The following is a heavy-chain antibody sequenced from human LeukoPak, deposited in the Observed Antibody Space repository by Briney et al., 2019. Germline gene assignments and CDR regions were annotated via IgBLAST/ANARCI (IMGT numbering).Heavy chain of an antibody. V-gene: IGHV3-48*03. CDR1: GFTFSSYE. D-gene: IGHD2-8*01. J-gene: IGHJ5*02. CDR2: IRSSGSTI. CDR3: ARRLLMVYANWFDP. Sequence: GRSLRLSCAASGFTFSSYEMNWVRQAPGKGLEWVSYIRSSGSTIYYADSVKGRFTISRDNAKNSLYLQMNSLRAEDTAVYYCARRLLMVYANWFDPWGQGTLVTVSS.